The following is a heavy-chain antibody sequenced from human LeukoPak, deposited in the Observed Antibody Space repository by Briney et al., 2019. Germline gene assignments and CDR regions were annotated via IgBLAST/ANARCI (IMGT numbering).Heavy chain of an antibody. CDR1: GGSISSSSYY. Sequence: SETLSLTCTVSGGSISSSSYYWGWIRQPPGKGLEWIGNIYYSGSTYYNPSLKRRVTISVDTSKNQFSLKLSSVTAADTAVYYCARQLAAAGNYWGQGTLVTVSS. D-gene: IGHD6-13*01. V-gene: IGHV4-39*01. CDR3: ARQLAAAGNY. J-gene: IGHJ4*02. CDR2: IYYSGST.